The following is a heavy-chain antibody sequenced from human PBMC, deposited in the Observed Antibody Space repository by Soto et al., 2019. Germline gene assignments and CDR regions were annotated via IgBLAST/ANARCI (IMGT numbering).Heavy chain of an antibody. CDR3: ARHSNEYRKSLDY. CDR1: GGSISSYD. Sequence: PSETLSLTCTVSGGSISSYDWSWIRQPPGKGLEWIAYIYYSGSSNYNPSLKSRVTISVDTSKNQFSLKLSSVTAADTSVYYCARHSNEYRKSLDYWGQGTLVTVSS. J-gene: IGHJ4*02. CDR2: IYYSGSS. V-gene: IGHV4-59*08. D-gene: IGHD1-1*01.